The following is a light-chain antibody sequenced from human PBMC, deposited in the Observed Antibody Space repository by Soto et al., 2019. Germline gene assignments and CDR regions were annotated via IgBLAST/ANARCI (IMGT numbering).Light chain of an antibody. V-gene: IGLV2-14*03. CDR3: SAYISSSTFVV. CDR2: EVI. CDR1: SSDVAAYNF. Sequence: QSALTQPASVSGSPGQSITISCTGTSSDVAAYNFVSWYQQHPGEVPKLMIYEVIKRPSGISDRFSGSKSGNTASLTISGLQAEDEADYYCSAYISSSTFVVFGGGTKLTVL. J-gene: IGLJ2*01.